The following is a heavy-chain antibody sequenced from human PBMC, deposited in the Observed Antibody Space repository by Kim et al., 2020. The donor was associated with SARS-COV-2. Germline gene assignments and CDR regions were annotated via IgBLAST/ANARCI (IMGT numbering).Heavy chain of an antibody. CDR3: ARGGSYHYDH. CDR1: GYTSTTYG. J-gene: IGHJ4*01. V-gene: IGHV1-18*01. Sequence: ASVKVSCKTSGYTSTTYGITWVRQAPGQGLEWMGWINTYSGYTNYAQKLQGTVTMTTDTSTTTAYLELRSLRSDDTAVYYCARGGSYHYDHWGQGTLVTV. D-gene: IGHD3-22*01. CDR2: INTYSGYT.